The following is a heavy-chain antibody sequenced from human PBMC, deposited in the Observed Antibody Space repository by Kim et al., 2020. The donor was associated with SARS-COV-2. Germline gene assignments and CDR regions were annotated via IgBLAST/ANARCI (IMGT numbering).Heavy chain of an antibody. V-gene: IGHV3-33*05. CDR1: GFTFSSYG. CDR2: ISYDGSNK. Sequence: GGSLRLSCAASGFTFSSYGMHWVRQAPGKGLEWVAVISYDGSNKYYADSVKGRFTISRDNSKNTLYLQMNSLRAEDTAVYYCARGGSILTGPLSIWGEGTLVTVSS. J-gene: IGHJ4*02. D-gene: IGHD3-9*01. CDR3: ARGGSILTGPLSI.